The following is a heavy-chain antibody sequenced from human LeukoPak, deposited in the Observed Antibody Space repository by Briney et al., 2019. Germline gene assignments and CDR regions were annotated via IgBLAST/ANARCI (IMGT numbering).Heavy chain of an antibody. Sequence: SETLSLTCTISGGSVSDYYWSWIRQSPGMGLEWIGYIYHTGRTSYSPSLKNRVTISVDTSKNQFSLKLSSVTATDTAVYYCARSTDYDSSGYYYPTYYYFDYWVQGTLVTVSS. V-gene: IGHV4-4*08. CDR3: ARSTDYDSSGYYYPTYYYFDY. D-gene: IGHD3-22*01. CDR1: GGSVSDYY. J-gene: IGHJ4*02. CDR2: IYHTGRT.